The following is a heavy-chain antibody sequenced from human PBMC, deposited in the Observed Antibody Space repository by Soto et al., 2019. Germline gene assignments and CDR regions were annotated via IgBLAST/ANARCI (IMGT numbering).Heavy chain of an antibody. Sequence: PSETLSLTCTVSGGSITSYYWMWIRQPPGKGLEWIGYIYYNGSTNYNPSLKSRVTISVDTSKNQFSLNLSAVTAADTAVYYCARDFGRKLDPWGQGTLVTVSS. J-gene: IGHJ5*02. D-gene: IGHD3-3*01. V-gene: IGHV4-59*01. CDR3: ARDFGRKLDP. CDR1: GGSITSYY. CDR2: IYYNGST.